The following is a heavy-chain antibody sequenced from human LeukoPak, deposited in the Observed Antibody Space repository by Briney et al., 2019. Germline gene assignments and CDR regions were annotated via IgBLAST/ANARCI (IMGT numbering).Heavy chain of an antibody. V-gene: IGHV3-23*01. CDR3: AKDHTRGWPKTFDY. CDR2: ISGSGGST. CDR1: GFTFSSYG. J-gene: IGHJ4*02. D-gene: IGHD6-19*01. Sequence: QSGGSLRLSCAASGFTFSSYGMSWVRQAPGKGLEWVSAISGSGGSTYYADSVKGRFTISRDNSKNTLYLQMNSLRAEDTAVYYCAKDHTRGWPKTFDYWGQGTLVTVSS.